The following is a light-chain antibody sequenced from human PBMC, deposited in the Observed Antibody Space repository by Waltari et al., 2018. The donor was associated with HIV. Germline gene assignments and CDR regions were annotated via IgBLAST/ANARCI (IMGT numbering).Light chain of an antibody. CDR1: NIESKS. CDR3: QVWDNSGGRQGI. J-gene: IGLJ2*01. CDR2: DDS. V-gene: IGLV3-21*02. Sequence: SYVLTQPPSVSVAPGQTASITCGGDNIESKSVHWYHQKPGQAPVVVVYDDSDRPSGIPERFSGSNSGNTAHLTITRVEAGDEADYYCQVWDNSGGRQGIFGGGTKLTV.